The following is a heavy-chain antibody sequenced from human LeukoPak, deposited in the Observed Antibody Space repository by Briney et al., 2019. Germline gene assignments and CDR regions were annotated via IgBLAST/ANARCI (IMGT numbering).Heavy chain of an antibody. Sequence: GASVKVSCKASGGTFSSYAISWVRQAPGQGLEWMGRIIPILGIANYAQKFQGRVTITADKSTSTAYMELSSLRSEDTAVYYCARSFLSSRHRRSLVLGGLKYWGQGTLVTVSS. CDR2: IIPILGIA. D-gene: IGHD3-3*01. CDR1: GGTFSSYA. J-gene: IGHJ4*02. CDR3: ARSFLSSRHRRSLVLGGLKY. V-gene: IGHV1-69*04.